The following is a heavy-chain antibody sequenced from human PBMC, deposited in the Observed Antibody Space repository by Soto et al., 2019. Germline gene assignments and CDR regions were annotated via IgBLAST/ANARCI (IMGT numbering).Heavy chain of an antibody. Sequence: VQLVESGGGLVQTGGSLRLSCVVSDFAFSNFWMTWVRQSPGKGLAWVATINADGTEKYYVGSVRGRRTISRDNARSSQLLQRNSRRAEDTAAECWARGLSATTSPDLTAVRRRLSFCAFRGQGTMVTGSS. CDR3: ARGLSATTSPDLTAVRRRLSFCAF. V-gene: IGHV3-7*01. J-gene: IGHJ3*01. D-gene: IGHD6-25*01. CDR1: DFAFSNFW. CDR2: INADGTEK.